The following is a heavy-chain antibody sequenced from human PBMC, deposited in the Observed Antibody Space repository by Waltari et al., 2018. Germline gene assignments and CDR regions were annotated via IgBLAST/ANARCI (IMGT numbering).Heavy chain of an antibody. V-gene: IGHV1-2*06. D-gene: IGHD1-26*01. Sequence: QVQLVQSGAEVKKPGASVKVSCKASGYTFTGYYMHWVRPAPGQGLEWMGRINPNSGGTNYAQKFQGRVTMTRDTSISTAYMELSRLRSDDTAVYYCARRALYSGSYGIDYWGQGTLVTVSS. CDR2: INPNSGGT. CDR3: ARRALYSGSYGIDY. J-gene: IGHJ4*02. CDR1: GYTFTGYY.